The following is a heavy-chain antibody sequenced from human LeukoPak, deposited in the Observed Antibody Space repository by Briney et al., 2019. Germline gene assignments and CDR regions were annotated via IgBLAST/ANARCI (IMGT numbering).Heavy chain of an antibody. CDR2: IDGSISSII. D-gene: IGHD6-19*01. J-gene: IGHJ4*02. V-gene: IGHV3-48*01. CDR1: GFTISNYN. Sequence: GGSLRLSCAASGFTISNYNMNWDRQAPGKELEWVSYIDGSISSIIYYADSVKGRFTISRDNAKNSLYLQMNSLRAEDTAIYYCARVSTIEVRHWGQGTLVTVSS. CDR3: ARVSTIEVRH.